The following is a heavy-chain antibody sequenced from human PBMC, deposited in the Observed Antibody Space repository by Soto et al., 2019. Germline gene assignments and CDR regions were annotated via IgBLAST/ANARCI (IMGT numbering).Heavy chain of an antibody. CDR1: GFIFDEYA. V-gene: IGHV3-9*01. D-gene: IGHD4-17*01. CDR2: ISWNSGNI. J-gene: IGHJ4*02. Sequence: EVQLVESGGGLVQPGRSLRLSCAASGFIFDEYAMHWVRQAPGKGLEWVSSISWNSGNIGYADSVKGRFTISRDNAKNSLYLQMNSVRGEDTALYYCAKGASTTVFAFNDYGGQGTLVTVSS. CDR3: AKGASTTVFAFNDY.